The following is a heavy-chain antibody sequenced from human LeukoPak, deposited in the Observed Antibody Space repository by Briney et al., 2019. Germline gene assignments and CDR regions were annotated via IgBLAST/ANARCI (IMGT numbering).Heavy chain of an antibody. Sequence: GGSLRLSCAASGITVSSNYMSWVRQAPGKGLEWVSIIYSGGSTDNADSVKGRFTISRDNSKNTVYLQMNSLRAEDTAVYYCASVRDGYNFYFFDYWGQGTLVTVSS. CDR3: ASVRDGYNFYFFDY. CDR1: GITVSSNY. D-gene: IGHD5-24*01. J-gene: IGHJ4*02. CDR2: IYSGGST. V-gene: IGHV3-53*01.